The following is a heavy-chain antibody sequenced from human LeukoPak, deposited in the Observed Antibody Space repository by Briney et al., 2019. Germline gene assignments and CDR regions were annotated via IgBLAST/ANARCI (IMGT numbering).Heavy chain of an antibody. D-gene: IGHD5-18*01. V-gene: IGHV3-23*01. CDR3: AKANGIQLWLHSEIDY. CDR1: GFTFSSYA. CDR2: ISGSGGST. J-gene: IGHJ4*02. Sequence: PGGSLRLSCAASGFTFSSYAMGWVRQAPGKGLEWVSAISGSGGSTYYADSVKGRFTISRDNSKNTLYLQMNSLRAEDTAVYYCAKANGIQLWLHSEIDYWGQGTLVTVSS.